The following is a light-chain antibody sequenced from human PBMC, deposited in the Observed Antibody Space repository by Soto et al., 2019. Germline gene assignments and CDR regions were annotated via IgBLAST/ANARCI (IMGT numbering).Light chain of an antibody. V-gene: IGLV2-8*01. CDR2: EVR. Sequence: QSVLTQPPSASGSPGQSVTISCTGTTSDIGRYNYVSWYQQHPGTAPKLIIYEVRKRPSGVPDRFSASKSANSASLTVSGLQPEDEADYYCSSYTSSNTFYVFGTGTKVTVL. CDR3: SSYTSSNTFYV. J-gene: IGLJ1*01. CDR1: TSDIGRYNY.